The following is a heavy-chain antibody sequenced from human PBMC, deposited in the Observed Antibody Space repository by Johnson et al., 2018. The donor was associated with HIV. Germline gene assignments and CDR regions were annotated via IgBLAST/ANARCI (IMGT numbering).Heavy chain of an antibody. CDR2: TGSGGNT. D-gene: IGHD2-15*01. CDR1: GFTVTSTY. V-gene: IGHV3-23*04. CDR3: ARVVVVVATVRVGAFDI. Sequence: VQLVESGGGLVQPGGSLRLSCAASGFTVTSTYMSWVRQAPGKGLEWVSSITGSGGNTYDAYSVKGRFTISRDNSKNTLYLQMNSLRAEDTALYYCARVVVVVATVRVGAFDIWGQGTMVTVSS. J-gene: IGHJ3*02.